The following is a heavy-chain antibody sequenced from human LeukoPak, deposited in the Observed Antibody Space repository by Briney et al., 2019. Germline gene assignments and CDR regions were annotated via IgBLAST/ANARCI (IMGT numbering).Heavy chain of an antibody. CDR1: GYTFTSYY. V-gene: IGHV1-46*01. J-gene: IGHJ4*02. CDR2: INPSGGST. D-gene: IGHD2-15*01. CDR3: ARVRPIYCSGGSCYSDY. Sequence: ASVKVSCKASGYTFTSYYMHWVRQAPGQGLEWMGIINPSGGSTSYAQKFQGRVTMPRDTSTSTVYMELSSLRSEDTAVYYCARVRPIYCSGGSCYSDYWGQGTLVTVSS.